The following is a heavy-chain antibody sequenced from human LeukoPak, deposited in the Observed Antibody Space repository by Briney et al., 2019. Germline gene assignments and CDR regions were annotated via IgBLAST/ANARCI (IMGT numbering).Heavy chain of an antibody. D-gene: IGHD2-8*01. CDR1: GGSISSYY. V-gene: IGHV4-59*08. Sequence: SETLSLTCTVSGGSISSYYWSWIRQPPGKGLEWIGYIYYSGTTNYNPSLKSRVTISVDTSKNQFSLKLSSVTAADTAVYYCARHPWYAQFTSWGQGTLVTVSS. CDR2: IYYSGTT. J-gene: IGHJ5*02. CDR3: ARHPWYAQFTS.